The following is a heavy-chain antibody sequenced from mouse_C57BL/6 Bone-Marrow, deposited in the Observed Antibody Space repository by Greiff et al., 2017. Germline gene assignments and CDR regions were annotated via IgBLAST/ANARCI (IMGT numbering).Heavy chain of an antibody. Sequence: VHVKQSGTVLARPGASVKMSCKTSGYTFTSYWMHWVKQRPGQGLEWIGAIYPGNSDTSYNQKFKGKAKLTAVTSASTAYMELSSLTNEDSAVYYCTRGLRRLYAMDYWGQGTTVTVSS. D-gene: IGHD1-2*01. CDR3: TRGLRRLYAMDY. J-gene: IGHJ4*01. V-gene: IGHV1-5*01. CDR2: IYPGNSDT. CDR1: GYTFTSYW.